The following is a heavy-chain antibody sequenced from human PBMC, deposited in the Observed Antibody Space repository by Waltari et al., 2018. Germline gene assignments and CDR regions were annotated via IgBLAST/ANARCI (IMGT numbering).Heavy chain of an antibody. J-gene: IGHJ4*02. CDR1: GGSTSSGGYS. V-gene: IGHV4-30-2*01. D-gene: IGHD1-20*01. Sequence: QLQLQESGSGLVKPSQTLSLTCAVSGGSTSSGGYSWSWIRQPPGKGLEWIGYIYHSGSTYYNPSLKSRVTISVDRSKNQFSLKLSSVTAADTAVYYCARASNWNYFDYWGQGTLVTVSS. CDR3: ARASNWNYFDY. CDR2: IYHSGST.